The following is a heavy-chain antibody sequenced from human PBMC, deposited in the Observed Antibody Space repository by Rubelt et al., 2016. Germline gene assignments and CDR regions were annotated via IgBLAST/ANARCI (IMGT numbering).Heavy chain of an antibody. Sequence: GLVQPGGSLRLSCAASAFTFSSYGMHWVRQAPGKGLDWVSSISGTGGSTYYADSVKGRFTISRDNSKNTLYLQMNSLRDEDSAVYYCASRTRDYGSEGAYNYWGQGTLVTVSS. CDR2: ISGTGGST. D-gene: IGHD3-10*01. V-gene: IGHV3-23*01. J-gene: IGHJ4*02. CDR1: AFTFSSYG. CDR3: ASRTRDYGSEGAYNY.